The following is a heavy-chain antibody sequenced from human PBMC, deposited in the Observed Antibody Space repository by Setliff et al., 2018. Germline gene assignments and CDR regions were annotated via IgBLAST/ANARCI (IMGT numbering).Heavy chain of an antibody. D-gene: IGHD1-26*01. Sequence: GGSLRLSCATSGFTFRDYSLVWVRQAPGKGLEWVAGIVRDSTPVYPDSMRGRFTISRDNSRNTISLQINDLRAEDTATYYCAKDRVPDGIWEFDSWGQGLLVTVSS. V-gene: IGHV3-53*01. J-gene: IGHJ4*02. CDR2: IVRDSTP. CDR1: GFTFRDYS. CDR3: AKDRVPDGIWEFDS.